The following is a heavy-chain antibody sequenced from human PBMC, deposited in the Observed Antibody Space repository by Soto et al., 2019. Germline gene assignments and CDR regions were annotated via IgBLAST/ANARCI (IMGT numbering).Heavy chain of an antibody. CDR3: ATLFRGGYDFGDYELFDP. Sequence: ETLSLTCTVSGGSISSSSYYWGWIRQPPGKGLEWIGSIYYSGSTYYNPSLKSRVTISVDTSKNQFSLKLSSVTAADTAVYYCATLFRGGYDFGDYELFDPWGQGTLVTVSS. CDR1: GGSISSSSYY. J-gene: IGHJ5*02. CDR2: IYYSGST. D-gene: IGHD4-17*01. V-gene: IGHV4-39*01.